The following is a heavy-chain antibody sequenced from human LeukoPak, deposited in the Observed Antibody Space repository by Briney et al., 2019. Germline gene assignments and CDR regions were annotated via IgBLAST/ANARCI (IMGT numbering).Heavy chain of an antibody. CDR3: ARVRIGQQLDKYYYYAMDV. D-gene: IGHD6-13*01. V-gene: IGHV1-2*02. J-gene: IGHJ6*02. Sequence: ASVKVSCTASGYTFIGYFIHWVRQAPGQGLEWMGWINPNGGRINYAQKFQGRVTMTTDTSISTAYMEVSRLRSDDTAVYYCARVRIGQQLDKYYYYAMDVWGQGTTVTVSS. CDR2: INPNGGRI. CDR1: GYTFIGYF.